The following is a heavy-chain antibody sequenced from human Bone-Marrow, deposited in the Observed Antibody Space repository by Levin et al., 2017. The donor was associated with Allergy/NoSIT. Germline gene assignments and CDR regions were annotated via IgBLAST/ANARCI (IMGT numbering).Heavy chain of an antibody. D-gene: IGHD5-18*01. V-gene: IGHV4-59*01. CDR3: ARARDSYGYLPLDY. CDR1: GGSMSPYY. Sequence: SETLSLPFLFSGGSMSPYYWSWIRQIPGRGLEWIGYIFHSGSTSYNPSLEGRVTISIDNSRTQFSLKLSSVTAADTALYFCARARDSYGYLPLDYWGQGTLAIVST. CDR2: IFHSGST. J-gene: IGHJ4*02.